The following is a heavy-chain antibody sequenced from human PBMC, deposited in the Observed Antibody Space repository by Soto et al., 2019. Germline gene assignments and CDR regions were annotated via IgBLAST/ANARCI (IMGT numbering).Heavy chain of an antibody. CDR1: GFTFSSYS. D-gene: IGHD6-19*01. Sequence: GGSLRLSCAASGFTFSSYSMNWVRQAPGKGLEWVSYISSSSSTIYYADSVKGRFTISRDNAKNSLYLQMNSLRAEVTAVYYCAREFDRSGWNAFDIWGQGTMVTVSS. V-gene: IGHV3-48*01. CDR2: ISSSSSTI. CDR3: AREFDRSGWNAFDI. J-gene: IGHJ3*02.